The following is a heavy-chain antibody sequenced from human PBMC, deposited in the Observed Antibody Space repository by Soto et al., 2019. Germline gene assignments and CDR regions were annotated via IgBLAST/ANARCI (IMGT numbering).Heavy chain of an antibody. D-gene: IGHD3-16*01. J-gene: IGHJ6*02. CDR2: IWYDGSNK. V-gene: IGHV3-33*01. Sequence: GGSLRLSCAASGFTFSSYGMHWVRQAPGKGLEWVAVIWYDGSNKYYADSVKGRFTIPRDNSKNTLYLQMNSLSAEDTAVYYCAREGVDVWGQGTTVTVSS. CDR3: AREGVDV. CDR1: GFTFSSYG.